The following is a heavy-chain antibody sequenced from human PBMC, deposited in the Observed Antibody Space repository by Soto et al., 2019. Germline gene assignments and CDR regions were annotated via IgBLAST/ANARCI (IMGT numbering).Heavy chain of an antibody. CDR3: TRDQVPEYSSSITYYYYYGMDV. CDR2: IRSKAYGGTT. V-gene: IGHV3-49*03. Sequence: SGGSLRLSCTASGFTFGDHAMSWFRQAPGKGLEWVGFIRSKAYGGTTEYAASVKGRFTISRDDSKSIAYLQMNSLKTGDTAVYYCTRDQVPEYSSSITYYYYYGMDVWGQGTTVTVSS. D-gene: IGHD6-6*01. J-gene: IGHJ6*02. CDR1: GFTFGDHA.